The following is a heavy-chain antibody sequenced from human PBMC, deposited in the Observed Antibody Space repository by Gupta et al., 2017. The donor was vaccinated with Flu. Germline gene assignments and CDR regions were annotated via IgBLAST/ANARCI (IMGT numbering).Heavy chain of an antibody. Sequence: QVQLQESGPGLVKPPETRSLTCASSGHFISRGSYWGCIWAPPGKGLEWIGNIYHGGNNYSNPSLKSRVTISIDTSRDQFSLKLTSVTAADTAMYYCARGPVAVRGVIPRRFDYWGQGTLVTVSS. D-gene: IGHD3-10*01. CDR1: GHFISRGSY. J-gene: IGHJ4*02. CDR2: IYHGGNN. CDR3: ARGPVAVRGVIPRRFDY. V-gene: IGHV4-38-2*01.